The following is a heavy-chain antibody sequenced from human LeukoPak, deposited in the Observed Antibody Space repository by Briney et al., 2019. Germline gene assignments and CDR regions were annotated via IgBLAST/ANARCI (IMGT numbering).Heavy chain of an antibody. V-gene: IGHV1-8*03. CDR1: GYTFTSYD. D-gene: IGHD3-22*01. CDR3: ARDPSSGYYLYFDY. J-gene: IGHJ4*02. Sequence: ASVKVSCKASGYTFTSYDINWVRQATGQGLEWMGWMNPNSGNTGYAQKFQGRVTITRNTSISTAYMELSSLRSEDTAVYYCARDPSSGYYLYFDYWGQGTLLTVSS. CDR2: MNPNSGNT.